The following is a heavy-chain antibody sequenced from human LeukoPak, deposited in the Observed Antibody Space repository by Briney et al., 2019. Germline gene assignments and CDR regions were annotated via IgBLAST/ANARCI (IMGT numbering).Heavy chain of an antibody. CDR2: IYTSGST. D-gene: IGHD3-3*01. CDR1: GGSISSGSYY. V-gene: IGHV4-61*02. Sequence: SETLSLTCTVSGGSISSGSYYWGWIRQPAGKGLEWIGRIYTSGSTNYNPSLKSRVTISVDSSKNQFSLKLSSVTAADTAVYYCARSFGVVLDYWGQGTLVTVSS. J-gene: IGHJ4*02. CDR3: ARSFGVVLDY.